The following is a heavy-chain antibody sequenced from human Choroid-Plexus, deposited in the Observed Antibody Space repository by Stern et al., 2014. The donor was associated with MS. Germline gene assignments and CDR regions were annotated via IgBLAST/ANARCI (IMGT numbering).Heavy chain of an antibody. CDR3: AKDRHYLTFFFDF. V-gene: IGHV3-30*18. Sequence: VQLVQSGGGVVQPGRPLRLSCAASGFSFSSFGMPWVRQAPGKGLEWVALISYDGSKDYADSVKGRFAISRDNSKNTLYLQMNSLRAEDTAVYYCAKDRHYLTFFFDFWGQGSLVTVSS. CDR2: ISYDGSK. CDR1: GFSFSSFG. J-gene: IGHJ4*02. D-gene: IGHD3-10*01.